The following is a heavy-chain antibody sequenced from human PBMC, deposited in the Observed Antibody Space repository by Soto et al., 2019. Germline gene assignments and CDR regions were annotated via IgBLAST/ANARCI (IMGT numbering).Heavy chain of an antibody. CDR2: IHQGGTT. J-gene: IGHJ5*01. V-gene: IGHV4-38-2*02. Sequence: SETLSLTCGVSGYPISSGHCFGLMRQTPRTALEWIGWIHQGGTTDCTPSLKTRVTISINTFKNQFTLIPRYVTAAATAAYAGARDGDRVWYGEFAGFVSWGQGALVTVSS. CDR1: GYPISSGHC. CDR3: ARDGDRVWYGEFAGFVS. D-gene: IGHD3-10*01.